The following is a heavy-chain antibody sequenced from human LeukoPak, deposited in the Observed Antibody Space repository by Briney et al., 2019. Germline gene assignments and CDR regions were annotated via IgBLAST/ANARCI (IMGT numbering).Heavy chain of an antibody. D-gene: IGHD3-10*01. CDR1: GASINGHY. V-gene: IGHV4-59*11. CDR2: ISHTGST. CDR3: ARDQISINALDI. Sequence: PSETLSLTCTVSGASINGHYWSWVRQSPEKGLEWIGYISHTGSTTYNPFLKSRVTMSVDTSKKQFSLKLSSVTAADTAIYYCARDQISINALDIWGQGTLVTVSS. J-gene: IGHJ3*02.